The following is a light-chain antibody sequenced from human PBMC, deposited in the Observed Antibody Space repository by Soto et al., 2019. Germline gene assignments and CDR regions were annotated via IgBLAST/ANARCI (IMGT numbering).Light chain of an antibody. Sequence: EIVLTQSPATLSLSPGERATLSCRASQSVSSYLAWYQQKPGQAPRLLIYDASNRATGIPARFSGSGSGTDFTLTISSLEPEDCAVYYCQQRSSWPRALTFGGGTKVEIK. CDR3: QQRSSWPRALT. J-gene: IGKJ4*01. V-gene: IGKV3-11*01. CDR2: DAS. CDR1: QSVSSY.